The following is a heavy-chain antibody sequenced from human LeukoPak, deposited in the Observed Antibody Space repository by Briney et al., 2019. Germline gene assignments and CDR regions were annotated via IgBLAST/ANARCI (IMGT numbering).Heavy chain of an antibody. V-gene: IGHV4-31*03. D-gene: IGHD3-16*01. CDR2: IYYSGST. CDR1: GGSSSNGGYF. CDR3: ARGDYVRRIY. Sequence: SENLSLNGSVSGGSSSNGGYFWSSIRQHPGKGLERIGYIYYSGSTYYNPSIKSRVTISVDTSKNQFSLKLSSVTAADTAVYYCARGDYVRRIYGGQGTLVTVSS. J-gene: IGHJ4*02.